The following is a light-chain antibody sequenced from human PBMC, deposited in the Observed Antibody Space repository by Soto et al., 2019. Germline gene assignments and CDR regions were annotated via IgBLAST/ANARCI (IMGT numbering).Light chain of an antibody. CDR2: EHN. V-gene: IGLV6-57*03. CDR1: SGSIASTY. J-gene: IGLJ3*02. CDR3: QSYDSSPWV. Sequence: NFMLTQPHSVSESPGKTVTISCTRSSGSIASTYVQWYQQRPGSAPTTVIYEHNQRPSGVPDRFSGSIDSSSNSASLTISGLKTEDEAGYYCQSYDSSPWVFGGGTKLTVL.